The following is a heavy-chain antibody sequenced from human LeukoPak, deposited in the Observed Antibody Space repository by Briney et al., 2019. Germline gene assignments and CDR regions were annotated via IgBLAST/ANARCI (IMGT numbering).Heavy chain of an antibody. D-gene: IGHD2/OR15-2a*01. CDR2: ISSGGGVI. Sequence: GSLRLSCEASGFTFSSYAMNWVRQAPGKGLEWNSYISSGGGVIYYAASVKGRFTISRDNVKNSLYLQMNSLRAEDTAVYYCVSFYETYWGRGTLVTVSS. J-gene: IGHJ4*02. CDR3: VSFYETY. V-gene: IGHV3-48*01. CDR1: GFTFSSYA.